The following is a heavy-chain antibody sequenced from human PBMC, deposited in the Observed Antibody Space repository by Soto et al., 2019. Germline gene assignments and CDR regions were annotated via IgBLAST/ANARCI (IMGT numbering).Heavy chain of an antibody. V-gene: IGHV3-30-3*01. CDR2: ISYDGSNK. J-gene: IGHJ2*01. Sequence: QVQLVESGGGVVQPGRSLRLSCAASGFTFSNYAMHWVRQAPGKGLEWVAVISYDGSNKYYADSVKGRFTISRDNSKNTLYLPMNSLRAEDTAVYYCARPLWRDDYNWGYFDLWGRGTLVTVSS. CDR3: ARPLWRDDYNWGYFDL. D-gene: IGHD4-4*01. CDR1: GFTFSNYA.